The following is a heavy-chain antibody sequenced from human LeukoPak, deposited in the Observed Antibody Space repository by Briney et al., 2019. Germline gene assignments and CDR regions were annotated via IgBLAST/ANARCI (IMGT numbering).Heavy chain of an antibody. D-gene: IGHD3-10*01. CDR2: INHSGST. J-gene: IGHJ4*02. V-gene: IGHV4-34*01. Sequence: SETLSLTCAVYGGSFSDYYWSWIRQPPGKGLEWIGEINHSGSTNYNPSLKSRVTISVDTSKNQFSLKLSSVTAADTAVYYCARGGTFVTMVRGVTRTFDYWGQGTLVTVSS. CDR3: ARGGTFVTMVRGVTRTFDY. CDR1: GGSFSDYY.